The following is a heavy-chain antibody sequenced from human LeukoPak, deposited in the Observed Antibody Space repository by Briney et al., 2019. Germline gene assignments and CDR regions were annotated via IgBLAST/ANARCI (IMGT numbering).Heavy chain of an antibody. Sequence: TGGSLRLSCKASGFTVSNNYMNWVRQAPGKGLEWVALIYSGGSTQYADSVKGRFTISRDNSRNTLYLQMSSLRVEDTAVYYCARDPPGIAASVSGGWGQGILVTVSS. CDR1: GFTVSNNY. CDR3: ARDPPGIAASVSGG. J-gene: IGHJ4*02. D-gene: IGHD6-13*01. CDR2: IYSGGST. V-gene: IGHV3-53*01.